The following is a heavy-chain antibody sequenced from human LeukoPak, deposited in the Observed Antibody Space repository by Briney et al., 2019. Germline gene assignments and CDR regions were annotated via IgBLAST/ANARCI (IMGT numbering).Heavy chain of an antibody. CDR2: VSAYNGNT. D-gene: IGHD4-17*01. V-gene: IGHV1-18*01. CDR1: GYTFTSYG. J-gene: IGHJ4*02. Sequence: ASVKVSCKASGYTFTSYGISWVRQAPGQGLGWMGWVSAYNGNTNYAQKFQGRVTMTEDTSTDTAYMELSSLRSEDTAVYYCATVTPGTDYWGQGTLVTVSS. CDR3: ATVTPGTDY.